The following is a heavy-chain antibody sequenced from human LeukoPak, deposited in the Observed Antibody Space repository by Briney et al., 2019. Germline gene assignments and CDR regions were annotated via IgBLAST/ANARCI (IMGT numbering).Heavy chain of an antibody. CDR3: AREASYCDSSGYRYYYYYMDV. CDR1: GVTFSSYW. J-gene: IGHJ6*03. D-gene: IGHD3-22*01. Sequence: PGGSLRLSCAASGVTFSSYWMSWVRQAPGKGLEWVANIKQDGSEKYYVDSVKGRFTISRDNAKNSLYLRMNSLRAEDTAVYYCAREASYCDSSGYRYYYYYMDVCGKGTTVTVSS. V-gene: IGHV3-7*01. CDR2: IKQDGSEK.